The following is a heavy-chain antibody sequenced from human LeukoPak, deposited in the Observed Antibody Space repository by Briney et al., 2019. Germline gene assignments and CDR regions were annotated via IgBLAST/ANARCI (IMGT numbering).Heavy chain of an antibody. CDR1: GGTFSSYA. J-gene: IGHJ4*02. V-gene: IGHV1-69*13. D-gene: IGHD3-10*01. CDR3: ARDGGEGYPLDY. Sequence: SVKVSCKASGGTFSSYAISWVRQAPGQGLEWMGGVIPIFGTANYAQKFQGRVTITADESTSTAYMELSSLRSEDTAVYYCARDGGEGYPLDYWGQGTLVTVSS. CDR2: VIPIFGTA.